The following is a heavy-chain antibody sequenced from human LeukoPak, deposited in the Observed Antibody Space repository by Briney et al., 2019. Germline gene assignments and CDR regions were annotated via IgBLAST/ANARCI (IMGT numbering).Heavy chain of an antibody. V-gene: IGHV1-18*01. D-gene: IGHD3-10*01. CDR2: ISAYNGNT. CDR1: GYAFTSYG. Sequence: GASVKVSCKASGYAFTSYGISWVRQAPGQGLEWMGWISAYNGNTNYAQKLQGRVTMTTDASTSTAYMELRSLRSDGTAVYYCARARRVQGVHDYWGQGTLVTVSS. J-gene: IGHJ4*02. CDR3: ARARRVQGVHDY.